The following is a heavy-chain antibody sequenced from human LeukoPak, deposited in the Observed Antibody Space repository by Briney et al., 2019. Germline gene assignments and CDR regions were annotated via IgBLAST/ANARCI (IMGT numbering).Heavy chain of an antibody. J-gene: IGHJ5*02. CDR2: IYYSGST. D-gene: IGHD3-9*01. CDR1: GGSISSSSYY. V-gene: IGHV4-39*07. CDR3: ARDWGPTYYDILTGYYGALFDP. Sequence: PSETLSLTCTVSGGSISSSSYYWGWIRQPPGKGLEWIGSIYYSGSTYYNPSLKSRVTISVDTSKNQFSLKLSSVTAADTAVYYCARDWGPTYYDILTGYYGALFDPWGQGTLVTVSS.